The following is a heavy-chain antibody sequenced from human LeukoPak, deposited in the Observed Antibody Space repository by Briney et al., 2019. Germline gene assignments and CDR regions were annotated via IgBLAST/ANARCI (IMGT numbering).Heavy chain of an antibody. CDR2: ISSSSSYI. Sequence: PGGSLRLSCAASGFTSSSYSMNWVRQAPGKGLEWVSSISSSSSYIYYADSVKGRFTISRDNAKNSLYLQMNSLRAEDTAVYYCARTPRFLEWLMDVWGKGTTVTVSS. CDR3: ARTPRFLEWLMDV. D-gene: IGHD3-3*01. V-gene: IGHV3-21*01. CDR1: GFTSSSYS. J-gene: IGHJ6*04.